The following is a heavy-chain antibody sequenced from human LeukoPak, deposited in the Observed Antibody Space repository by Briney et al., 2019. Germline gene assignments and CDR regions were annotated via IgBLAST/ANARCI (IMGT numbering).Heavy chain of an antibody. V-gene: IGHV4-59*08. Sequence: TSETLSLTCTVSGGSIRSYYWSWIRQPPGKGLEWIGYIYFSGSTSYNPSLKSRVTISVDRSKNQFSLKLSSVTAADTAVYYCARLSLWNDFYYYYGMDVWGQGTTVTVSS. CDR3: ARLSLWNDFYYYYGMDV. D-gene: IGHD1-1*01. CDR1: GGSIRSYY. J-gene: IGHJ6*02. CDR2: IYFSGST.